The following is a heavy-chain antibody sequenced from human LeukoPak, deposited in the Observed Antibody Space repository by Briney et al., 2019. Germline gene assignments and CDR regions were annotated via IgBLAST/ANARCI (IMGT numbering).Heavy chain of an antibody. D-gene: IGHD3-10*01. CDR3: ARELFGSGSCPDY. CDR2: VWHDGSNK. V-gene: IGHV3-33*01. J-gene: IGHJ4*02. Sequence: GGSLRLSCTAPGFTFSSYAIHWIRQAPGKGLERVALVWHDGSNKYYADSVKGRFTISRDNSKNTVYLQMNSPRAEDTAVYYCARELFGSGSCPDYWGQGTLVTVSS. CDR1: GFTFSSYA.